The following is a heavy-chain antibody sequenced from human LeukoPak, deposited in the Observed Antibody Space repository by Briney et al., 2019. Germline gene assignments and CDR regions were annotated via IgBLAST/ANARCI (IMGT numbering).Heavy chain of an antibody. D-gene: IGHD3-10*01. Sequence: PGGSLRLSCAASGFTFSSYAMSWVRQAPGKGLEWVSAISGSGGSTYYADSVKGRFTISRDNSKNTLYLQMNSLRAEDTAVYYCAKPVSWFGESHPYNWFDPWGQGTLVTVSS. CDR2: ISGSGGST. CDR1: GFTFSSYA. V-gene: IGHV3-23*01. J-gene: IGHJ5*02. CDR3: AKPVSWFGESHPYNWFDP.